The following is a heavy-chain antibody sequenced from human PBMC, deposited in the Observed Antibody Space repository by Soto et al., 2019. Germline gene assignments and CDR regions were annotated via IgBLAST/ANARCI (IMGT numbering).Heavy chain of an antibody. V-gene: IGHV1-18*01. D-gene: IGHD2-2*01. CDR3: ARVFVVVPAAMPHYYYYYMDV. CDR2: ISAYNGNT. CDR1: GYPFTSYG. Sequence: ASVKVSCKASGYPFTSYGISWVRQAPGQGLEWMGWISAYNGNTNYAQKLQGRVTMTTDTSTSTAYMELRSLRSDDTAVYYCARVFVVVPAAMPHYYYYYMDVWGKGTTVTVSS. J-gene: IGHJ6*03.